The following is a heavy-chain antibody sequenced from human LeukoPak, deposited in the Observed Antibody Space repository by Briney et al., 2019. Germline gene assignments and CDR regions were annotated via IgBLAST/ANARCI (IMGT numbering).Heavy chain of an antibody. CDR1: GFTFSSYG. V-gene: IGHV3-30*18. CDR3: AKGHWVLRYFDWLLAAGSGDY. J-gene: IGHJ4*02. Sequence: GGSLRLSCAASGFTFSSYGMHWVRQAPGKGLEWVAVISYDGSNKYYADSVKGRFTISRDNSKNTLYLQMNSLRAEDTAVYYCAKGHWVLRYFDWLLAAGSGDYWGQGTLVTVSS. CDR2: ISYDGSNK. D-gene: IGHD3-9*01.